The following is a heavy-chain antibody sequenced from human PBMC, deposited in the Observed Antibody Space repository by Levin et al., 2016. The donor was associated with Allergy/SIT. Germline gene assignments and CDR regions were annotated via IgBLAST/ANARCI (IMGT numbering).Heavy chain of an antibody. J-gene: IGHJ6*02. V-gene: IGHV4-34*01. CDR2: INHSGST. CDR3: ARSLPLYYDILTGYYSDYYYYYGMDV. Sequence: RQAPGKGLEWIGEINHSGSTNYNPSLKSRVTISVDTSKNQFSLKLSSVTAADTAVYYCARSLPLYYDILTGYYSDYYYYYGMDVWGQGTTVTVSS. D-gene: IGHD3-9*01.